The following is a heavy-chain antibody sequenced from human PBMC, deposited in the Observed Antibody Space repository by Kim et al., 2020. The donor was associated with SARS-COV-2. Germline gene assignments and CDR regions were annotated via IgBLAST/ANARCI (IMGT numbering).Heavy chain of an antibody. CDR3: ARGPLIAAAGTVPPLGDFDY. CDR1: GGSFSGYY. Sequence: SETLSLTCAVYGGSFSGYYWSWIRQPPGKGLEWIGEINHSGSTNYNPSLKSRVTISVDTSKNQFSLKLSSVTAADTAVYYCARGPLIAAAGTVPPLGDFDYWGQGTLVTVSS. CDR2: INHSGST. V-gene: IGHV4-34*01. J-gene: IGHJ4*02. D-gene: IGHD6-13*01.